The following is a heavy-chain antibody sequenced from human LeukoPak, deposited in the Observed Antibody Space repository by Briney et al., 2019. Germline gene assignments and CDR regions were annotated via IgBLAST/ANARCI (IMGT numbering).Heavy chain of an antibody. V-gene: IGHV3-20*03. J-gene: IGHJ4*02. CDR3: AKDGKQQLVLRSSADFDY. Sequence: GSLRLSFGASGFTFSSYGMSWVRQAPGKGLGWVSGINWNGGSTGYSDSVKGRFTISRDNAKNSLYLHMHSLRAEDTAVYYCAKDGKQQLVLRSSADFDYWGQGTLVTVSS. CDR2: INWNGGST. CDR1: GFTFSSYG. D-gene: IGHD6-13*01.